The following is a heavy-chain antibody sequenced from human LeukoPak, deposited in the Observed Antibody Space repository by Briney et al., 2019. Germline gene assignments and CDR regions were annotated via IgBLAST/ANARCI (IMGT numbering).Heavy chain of an antibody. V-gene: IGHV4-30-2*01. J-gene: IGHJ4*02. CDR1: GGSISSGGYS. CDR2: IYHSGST. Sequence: PSETLSLTCAVSGGSISSGGYSWSWIRQPPGKGLEWIGYIYHSGSTYYNPSLKSRVTISVDRSKNQFSLKLSSVTAADTAVYYRARIGSGWLYFDYWGQGTLVTVSS. D-gene: IGHD6-19*01. CDR3: ARIGSGWLYFDY.